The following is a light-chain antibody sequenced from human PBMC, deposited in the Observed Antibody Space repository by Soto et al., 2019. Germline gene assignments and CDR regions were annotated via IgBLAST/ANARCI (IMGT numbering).Light chain of an antibody. J-gene: IGKJ5*01. CDR1: QSVSRR. CDR2: GAS. V-gene: IGKV3-20*01. Sequence: EIVLTQSTGTLSLSPGGRATLSCRASQSVSRRLAWYQHRPGQSPRLLISGASMRASGVPVRFSGSGSGTDFTLTISRLEPEDFAVYYCQHYGETPITFGLGTRLDIK. CDR3: QHYGETPIT.